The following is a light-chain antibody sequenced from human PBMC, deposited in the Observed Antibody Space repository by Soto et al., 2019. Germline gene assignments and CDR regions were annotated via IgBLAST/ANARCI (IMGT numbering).Light chain of an antibody. CDR1: SSDVGDYNY. Sequence: QSALTQPPSVSGSPGQSVTNSCTGTSSDVGDYNYVSWYQHQPDKAPKLMIYEVTKRPSGVPDRFSGSKSGNTASLTVSGLQAEDEADYYCSSYAGSNNFGVFGGGTKLTVL. V-gene: IGLV2-8*01. CDR3: SSYAGSNNFGV. CDR2: EVT. J-gene: IGLJ2*01.